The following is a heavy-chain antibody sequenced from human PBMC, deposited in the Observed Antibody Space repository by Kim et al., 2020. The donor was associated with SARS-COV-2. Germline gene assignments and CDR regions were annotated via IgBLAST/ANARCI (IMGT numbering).Heavy chain of an antibody. Sequence: GGSLRLSCAASGFTFSSYAMSWVRQAPGKGLEWVSAISGSGGSTYYADSVKGRFTISRDNSKNTLYLQMNSLRAEDTAVYYCAKGADYYDSSGYYTGDYWGQGTLVTVSS. V-gene: IGHV3-23*01. CDR2: ISGSGGST. CDR1: GFTFSSYA. D-gene: IGHD3-22*01. CDR3: AKGADYYDSSGYYTGDY. J-gene: IGHJ4*02.